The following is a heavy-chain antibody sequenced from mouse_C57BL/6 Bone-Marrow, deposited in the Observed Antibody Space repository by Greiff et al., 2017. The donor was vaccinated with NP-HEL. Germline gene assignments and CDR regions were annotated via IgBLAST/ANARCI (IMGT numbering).Heavy chain of an antibody. CDR1: GFSFNTYA. V-gene: IGHV10-1*01. Sequence: EVQLVESGGGLVQPKGSLKLSCAASGFSFNTYAMNWVRQAPGKGLEWVARIRSKSNNYATYYADSVKDRFTISRDDSESMLYLQMNNLKTEDTAMYYCVRRDLLNAMDYWGQGTSVTVSS. D-gene: IGHD2-10*01. CDR3: VRRDLLNAMDY. J-gene: IGHJ4*01. CDR2: IRSKSNNYAT.